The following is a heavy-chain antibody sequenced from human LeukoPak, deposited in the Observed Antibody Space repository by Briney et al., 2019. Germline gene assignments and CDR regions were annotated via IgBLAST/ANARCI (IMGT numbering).Heavy chain of an antibody. Sequence: SETLSLTCAVYGGSFSGYYWSWIRQPPGKGLEWSGEIKHSGSTNYNPSLKSRVTISVDTSKNQFSLKLSSVTVADTAVYYCARGLNFYSGSSNWFDPWGQGTLVTVSS. CDR1: GGSFSGYY. V-gene: IGHV4-34*01. CDR2: IKHSGST. J-gene: IGHJ5*02. D-gene: IGHD1-26*01. CDR3: ARGLNFYSGSSNWFDP.